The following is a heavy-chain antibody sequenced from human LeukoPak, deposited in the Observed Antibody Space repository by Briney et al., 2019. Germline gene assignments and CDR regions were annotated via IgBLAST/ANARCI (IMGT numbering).Heavy chain of an antibody. CDR1: GYTFSNYG. Sequence: ASVKVSCKASGYTFSNYGISWVRQAPGQGLEWMGWISVYNGNTNYAQKVQGRVTMTRDTSISTAYMELSRLRSDDTAVYYCARIGYYYDSSGYYYGYWGQGTLVTVSS. D-gene: IGHD3-22*01. CDR2: ISVYNGNT. V-gene: IGHV1-18*01. J-gene: IGHJ4*02. CDR3: ARIGYYYDSSGYYYGY.